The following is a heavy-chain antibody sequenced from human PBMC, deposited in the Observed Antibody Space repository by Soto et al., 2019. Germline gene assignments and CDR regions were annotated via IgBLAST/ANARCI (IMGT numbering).Heavy chain of an antibody. J-gene: IGHJ4*02. Sequence: PSETLSLTCTVSGGSMSSGGYYWSWIRQHPGKGLECIGYIYYSGSTYYNPSLKSRVTITVDTSKNQFSLKLSSVTAADTAVYYCETRVGWLKGAFDFWGQGTLVTVSS. CDR1: GGSMSSGGYY. CDR2: IYYSGST. D-gene: IGHD3-3*01. CDR3: ETRVGWLKGAFDF. V-gene: IGHV4-31*03.